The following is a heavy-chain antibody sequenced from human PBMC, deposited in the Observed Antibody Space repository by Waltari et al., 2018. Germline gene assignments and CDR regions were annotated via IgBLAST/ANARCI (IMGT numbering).Heavy chain of an antibody. CDR2: MSYTGAT. CDR3: ATYIGASVGTAAFDV. D-gene: IGHD5-12*01. CDR1: GVSITSNRHY. Sequence: QLQLQESGPGLVTPSESLSLTCSVSGVSITSNRHYWGWIRQPPGQGLEWIGTMSYTGATYSSPSLQSRVTISRDTSKNQLSRTLGSVTAADTAVYYCATYIGASVGTAAFDVWGQGTMVTVSS. V-gene: IGHV4-39*01. J-gene: IGHJ3*01.